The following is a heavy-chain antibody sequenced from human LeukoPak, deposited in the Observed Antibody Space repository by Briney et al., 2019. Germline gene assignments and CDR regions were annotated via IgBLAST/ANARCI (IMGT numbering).Heavy chain of an antibody. D-gene: IGHD1-26*01. CDR2: IYYSGST. CDR1: GGSIRSYY. Sequence: PSETLSLTCTVSGGSIRSYYWSWIRQPPGKGLEWIGYIYYSGSTNYNPSLKSRVTISVDTSKNQFSLKLSSVTAADTAVYYCARERRSGTYYYFDYWGQGTLVTVSS. V-gene: IGHV4-59*01. J-gene: IGHJ4*02. CDR3: ARERRSGTYYYFDY.